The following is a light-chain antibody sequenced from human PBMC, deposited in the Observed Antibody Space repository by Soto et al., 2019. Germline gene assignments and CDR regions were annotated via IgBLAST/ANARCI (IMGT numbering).Light chain of an antibody. CDR2: GAS. CDR1: QSFRGL. J-gene: IGKJ2*01. Sequence: EVVLTQSPVTLSLSPGERATLSCRASQSFRGLLAWYQQKPGQAPRLLIYGASSRATGVPDRVSGSGSGTDFTLTINRLEPEDFAVYYCQQYGNFPYTFGQGTKLEIK. V-gene: IGKV3-20*01. CDR3: QQYGNFPYT.